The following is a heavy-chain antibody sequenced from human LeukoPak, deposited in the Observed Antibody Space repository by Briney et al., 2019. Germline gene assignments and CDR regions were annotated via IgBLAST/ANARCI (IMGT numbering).Heavy chain of an antibody. J-gene: IGHJ4*02. D-gene: IGHD3-16*01. Sequence: GGSLRLSCAASGFTFSSYEMNWVRQAPGKGLEGVSYISSSGSTIYYADSVKGRFTISRDNAKNSLYLQMNSLRAEDTAVYYCARDEPVWGYWGQGTLVTVSS. V-gene: IGHV3-48*03. CDR3: ARDEPVWGY. CDR2: ISSSGSTI. CDR1: GFTFSSYE.